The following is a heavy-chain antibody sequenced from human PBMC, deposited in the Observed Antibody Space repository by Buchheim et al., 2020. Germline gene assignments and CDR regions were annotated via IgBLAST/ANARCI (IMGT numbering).Heavy chain of an antibody. J-gene: IGHJ6*02. D-gene: IGHD3-10*01. CDR3: ARERYYYGSGSYYPYYYYGMDV. V-gene: IGHV4-34*01. CDR2: INHSGST. CDR1: GGSFSGYY. Sequence: QVQLQQWGAGLLKPSETLSLTCAVYGGSFSGYYWSWIRQPPGKGLEWIGEINHSGSTNYNPYLKSRVTISVDKTKNQSSLKLSSVTAADTAVYYCARERYYYGSGSYYPYYYYGMDVWGQGTT.